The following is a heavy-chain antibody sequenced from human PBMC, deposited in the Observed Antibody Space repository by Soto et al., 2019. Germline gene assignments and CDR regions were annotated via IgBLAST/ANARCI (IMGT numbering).Heavy chain of an antibody. D-gene: IGHD3-22*01. J-gene: IGHJ4*02. Sequence: GGSLRLSCAASGFTFNTYVVSWVRQAPGKGLEWVSSISSTSTYIYYADSVNGRFTISRDNAKKSLFLQMNSLRAEDSAIYYCARGYGNYGYFDYWGQGTQVTVSS. CDR1: GFTFNTYV. V-gene: IGHV3-21*01. CDR2: ISSTSTYI. CDR3: ARGYGNYGYFDY.